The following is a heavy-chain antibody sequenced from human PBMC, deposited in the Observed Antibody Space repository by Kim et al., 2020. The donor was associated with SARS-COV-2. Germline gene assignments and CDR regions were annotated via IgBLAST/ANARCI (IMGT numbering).Heavy chain of an antibody. CDR3: ARGDFSYGSPYYYYGMDV. Sequence: ASVKVSCKASGYTFTSYDINWVRQATGQGLEWMGWMNPNSGNTGYAQKFQGRVTMTRNTSISTAYMELSSLRSEDTAVYYCARGDFSYGSPYYYYGMDVWGQGTTVTVSS. CDR1: GYTFTSYD. V-gene: IGHV1-8*01. J-gene: IGHJ6*02. CDR2: MNPNSGNT. D-gene: IGHD5-18*01.